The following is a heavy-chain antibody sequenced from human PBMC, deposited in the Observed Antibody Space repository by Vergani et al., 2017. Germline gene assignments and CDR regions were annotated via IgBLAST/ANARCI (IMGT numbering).Heavy chain of an antibody. CDR3: GRGSANYN. Sequence: EVQLLQSEGAVVQLGGPLRLSCVAFGFPSSSHVMSWVRQGHGQGLEWVSSIKNTGDSTHYADSVKGRFTISRDNPKNTLYLQMNSLRVEDTAVYYCGRGSANYNWGQGTRLTVSS. CDR2: IKNTGDST. D-gene: IGHD4/OR15-4a*01. CDR1: GFPSSSHV. J-gene: IGHJ4*02. V-gene: IGHV3-23*01.